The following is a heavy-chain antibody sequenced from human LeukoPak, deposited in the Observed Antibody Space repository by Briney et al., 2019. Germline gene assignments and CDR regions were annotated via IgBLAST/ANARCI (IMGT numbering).Heavy chain of an antibody. CDR1: GFSFSDYY. V-gene: IGHV3-11*05. CDR2: ISSSSSYT. J-gene: IGHJ4*02. CDR3: ARAYGSGSHGY. Sequence: GGSLRLSCAASGFSFSDYYMSWMHQAPGKGLEWVSYISSSSSYTNYADSVKGRFTISRDSAKNSLYLQMDSLRDDDTAVYYCARAYGSGSHGYWGQGTLVTVSS. D-gene: IGHD3-10*01.